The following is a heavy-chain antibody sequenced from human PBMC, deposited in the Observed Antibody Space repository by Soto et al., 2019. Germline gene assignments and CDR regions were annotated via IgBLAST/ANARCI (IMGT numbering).Heavy chain of an antibody. V-gene: IGHV3-53*01. J-gene: IGHJ6*02. CDR3: ARDRVAARRGHYYCVMDV. CDR2: IYSGGST. D-gene: IGHD6-6*01. CDR1: GFTVSSNY. Sequence: PGWSLRLSCAASGFTVSSNYMSWVRQAPGKGLEWVSVIYSGGSTYYADSVKGRFTISRDNSKNTLYLQMNSLRAEDTAVYYCARDRVAARRGHYYCVMDVWGQGTTVIVS.